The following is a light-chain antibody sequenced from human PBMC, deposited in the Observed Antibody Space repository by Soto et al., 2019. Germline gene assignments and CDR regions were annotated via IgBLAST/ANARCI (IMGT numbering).Light chain of an antibody. Sequence: QSALTQPASVSGSPGQSITISCTGTSSDVGGYNYVSWYQQHPGKAPKLMIYDVSNRPSGVCNRFSGSKSANTASLTISGLQAEDEADYYCSSYTGSSTYVVFGGGTQLTVL. CDR1: SSDVGGYNY. CDR3: SSYTGSSTYVV. CDR2: DVS. J-gene: IGLJ2*01. V-gene: IGLV2-14*01.